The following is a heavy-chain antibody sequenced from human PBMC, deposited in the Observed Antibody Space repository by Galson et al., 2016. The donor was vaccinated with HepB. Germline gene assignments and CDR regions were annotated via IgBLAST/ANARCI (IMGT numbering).Heavy chain of an antibody. CDR1: GGSVSSGTYS. Sequence: SETLSLTCTVSGGSVSSGTYSWSWIRQPPGKGLEWIGYIFYSGSTNYNPSLKSRVTISVDTSKNQISLKLSSVTAADTAVYYCARAPPLYSSGWYLGLLGVVDIWGQGTMVTVSS. D-gene: IGHD6-19*01. V-gene: IGHV4-61*01. CDR2: IFYSGST. J-gene: IGHJ3*02. CDR3: ARAPPLYSSGWYLGLLGVVDI.